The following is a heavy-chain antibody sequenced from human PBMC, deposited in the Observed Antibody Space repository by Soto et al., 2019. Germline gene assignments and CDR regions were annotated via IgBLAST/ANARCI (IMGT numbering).Heavy chain of an antibody. CDR2: MNPGSGDT. D-gene: IGHD3-16*02. V-gene: IGHV1-8*01. CDR1: VYSFTNND. Sequence: VSMKVSFKTSVYSFTNNDVTWVRQATGQVLEWIGWMNPGSGDTGYAQKFQGRVTMNRDISIATAYMELSSLRSDDTAIYYCARMATFRSLNWFDPWAHGTPVTVSS. J-gene: IGHJ5*02. CDR3: ARMATFRSLNWFDP.